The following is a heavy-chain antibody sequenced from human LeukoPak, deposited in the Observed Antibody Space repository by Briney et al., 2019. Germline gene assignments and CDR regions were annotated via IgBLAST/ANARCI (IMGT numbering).Heavy chain of an antibody. D-gene: IGHD3-16*01. CDR3: ARGGGLDV. V-gene: IGHV3-7*03. J-gene: IGHJ6*02. CDR1: GFTFSSYW. CDR2: INHNGNVN. Sequence: GGSLRLSCAASGFTFSSYWMNWARQAPGKGLEWVAIINHNGNVNYYVDSVKGRFTISRDNAKNSLYLQMSNLRAEDTAVYFCARGGGLDVWGQGATVTVSS.